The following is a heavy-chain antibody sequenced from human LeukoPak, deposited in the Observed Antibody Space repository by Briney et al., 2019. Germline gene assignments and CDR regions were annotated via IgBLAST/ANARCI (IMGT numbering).Heavy chain of an antibody. J-gene: IGHJ4*02. CDR1: GGTFSSYA. CDR3: ARTGGSSGYSCDY. Sequence: SVKVSCKASGGTFSSYAISWVRQAPGQGLEWMGGIIPIFGTANYAQKFQGRVTITADESTSTAYMELSSLRSEDTAVYYCARTGGSSGYSCDYWGQETLVTVSS. D-gene: IGHD3-22*01. V-gene: IGHV1-69*01. CDR2: IIPIFGTA.